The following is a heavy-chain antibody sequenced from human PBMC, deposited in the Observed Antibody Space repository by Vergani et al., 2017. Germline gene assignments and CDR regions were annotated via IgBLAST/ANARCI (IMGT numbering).Heavy chain of an antibody. CDR3: ASKQWELYY. CDR1: RFTFNNYA. D-gene: IGHD1-26*01. J-gene: IGHJ4*02. V-gene: IGHV3-23*01. CDR2: ISGSGDNT. Sequence: EVQLLESGGGLVQPGGSLRLSCAASRFTFNNYAMTWVRQAPGKGLEWVSSISGSGDNTYYADSVKGRFTVSRDNSKNTLYLRMSSLRVDDTAVYYCASKQWELYYWGEGTLVTVSS.